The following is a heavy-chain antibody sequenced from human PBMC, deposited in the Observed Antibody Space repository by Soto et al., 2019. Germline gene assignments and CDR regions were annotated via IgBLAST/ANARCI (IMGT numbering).Heavy chain of an antibody. D-gene: IGHD6-6*01. CDR2: ISSSSSYI. V-gene: IGHV3-21*01. CDR1: GFTFSSYS. J-gene: IGHJ6*03. CDR3: ARVPTLSSSSPYYYYYMDV. Sequence: EVQLVESGGGLVKPGGSLRLSCAASGFTFSSYSMNWVRQAPGKGLEWGSSISSSSSYIYYADSVKGRFTISRDNAKNSLYLQMNSLRAEDTAVYYCARVPTLSSSSPYYYYYMDVWGKGTTVTVSS.